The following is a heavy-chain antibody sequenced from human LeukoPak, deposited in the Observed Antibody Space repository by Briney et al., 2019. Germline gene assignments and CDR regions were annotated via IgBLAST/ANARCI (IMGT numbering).Heavy chain of an antibody. CDR2: IYYSGST. D-gene: IGHD4-23*01. V-gene: IGHV4-39*01. J-gene: IGHJ4*02. CDR1: GGSISSSSYY. Sequence: SETLSLTCTVSGGSISSSSYYWGWIRQPPGKGLEWIGSIYYSGSTYYNPSLKSRVTISVDTSKNQFSLKLSSVTAADTAVYYCARLSNDYGGNRAVHWGQGTLVTVSS. CDR3: ARLSNDYGGNRAVH.